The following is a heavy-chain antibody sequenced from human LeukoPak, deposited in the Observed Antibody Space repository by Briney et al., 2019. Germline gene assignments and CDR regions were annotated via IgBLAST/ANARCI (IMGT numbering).Heavy chain of an antibody. Sequence: PGRSLRLSCAASGFTFSSYAMHWVRQAPGKGLEWVAVISYDGSNKYYADSVKGRFTISRDNSKNTLYLQMNSLRAEDTAVYYCARDNFPYSSIDYWGQGTLVTVSS. D-gene: IGHD5-18*01. CDR1: GFTFSSYA. V-gene: IGHV3-30-3*01. CDR3: ARDNFPYSSIDY. J-gene: IGHJ4*02. CDR2: ISYDGSNK.